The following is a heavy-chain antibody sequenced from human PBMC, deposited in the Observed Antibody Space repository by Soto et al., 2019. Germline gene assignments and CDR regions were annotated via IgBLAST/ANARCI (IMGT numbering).Heavy chain of an antibody. CDR1: GGTFSSYA. J-gene: IGHJ6*02. Sequence: QVQLVQSGAEVKKPGSSVKVSCKASGGTFSSYAISWVRQAPGQGLEWMGGLIPIFGTANYAQKFQGRVTITADESTSASYMELSSLRSEDTAVYYCARAQDSCYVIKLIYFYNMDVWVQGTTVTVSS. D-gene: IGHD5-12*01. V-gene: IGHV1-69*12. CDR3: ARAQDSCYVIKLIYFYNMDV. CDR2: LIPIFGTA.